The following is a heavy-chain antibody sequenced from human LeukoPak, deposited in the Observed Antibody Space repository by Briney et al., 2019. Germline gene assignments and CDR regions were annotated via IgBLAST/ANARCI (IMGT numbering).Heavy chain of an antibody. Sequence: GGSLRLSCAASGITFNYYWIHWVRQAPGKGLVWVSRIDADGSSATYADSVKGRFTISRDNAKNTLYLQMDSLRAEDTAVYYCTREGGYYPFEYWGQGTLVTVSS. CDR2: IDADGSSA. CDR3: TREGGYYPFEY. V-gene: IGHV3-74*01. J-gene: IGHJ4*02. D-gene: IGHD1-26*01. CDR1: GITFNYYW.